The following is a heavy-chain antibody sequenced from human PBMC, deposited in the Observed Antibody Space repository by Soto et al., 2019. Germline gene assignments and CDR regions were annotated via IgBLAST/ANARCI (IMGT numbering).Heavy chain of an antibody. J-gene: IGHJ6*02. CDR2: IYYSGST. CDR1: GGSISSGGYY. V-gene: IGHV4-31*03. CDR3: ARDPIAGTTPYYYGMDV. Sequence: SETLSLTCTVSGGSISSGGYYWSWIRQHPGKGLEWIGYIYYSGSTYYNPSLKSRVTISVDTSKNQFSLKLSSVTAADTAVYYCARDPIAGTTPYYYGMDVWGQGTTVTVSS. D-gene: IGHD1-7*01.